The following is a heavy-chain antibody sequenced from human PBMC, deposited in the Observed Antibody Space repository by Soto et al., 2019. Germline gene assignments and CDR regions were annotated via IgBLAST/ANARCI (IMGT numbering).Heavy chain of an antibody. Sequence: PSETLSLTCTVSGGSISSSSYYWGWIRQPPGKGLEWIGSTYYSGSTYYNPSLKRRVTISVDTSKNQFSLKLSSVTAADTAVYYCARHADYYDFWSGLNWFDPWGQGTRVTVSS. J-gene: IGHJ5*02. CDR3: ARHADYYDFWSGLNWFDP. V-gene: IGHV4-39*01. CDR2: TYYSGST. CDR1: GGSISSSSYY. D-gene: IGHD3-3*01.